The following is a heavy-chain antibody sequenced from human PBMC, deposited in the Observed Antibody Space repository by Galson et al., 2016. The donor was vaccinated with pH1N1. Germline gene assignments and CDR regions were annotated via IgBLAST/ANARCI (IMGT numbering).Heavy chain of an antibody. CDR2: ITGRGGST. Sequence: SLRLSCAASGFTFSTYAMIWVRQAPGKGPEWVSIITGRGGSTYYADSVKGRFTISRDNSKNTMVLQMNSLRAEDTAVHYCAKAGYSYGNNYYYMDVWGKGTTVTVSS. CDR3: AKAGYSYGNNYYYMDV. CDR1: GFTFSTYA. V-gene: IGHV3-23*01. J-gene: IGHJ6*03. D-gene: IGHD5-18*01.